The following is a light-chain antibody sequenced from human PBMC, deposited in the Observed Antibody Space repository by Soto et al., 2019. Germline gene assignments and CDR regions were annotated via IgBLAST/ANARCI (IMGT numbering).Light chain of an antibody. CDR3: SSYTISSTPVV. Sequence: QSALTQPASVSGSPGQSITISCTGTSSDVGGYNYVSWYQQHPGKAPKLMIYDVSNRPSGVSNRFSGSKSGNTASLTLSGLQAEDEADYYCSSYTISSTPVVFGGGTKLTVL. V-gene: IGLV2-14*01. CDR2: DVS. J-gene: IGLJ2*01. CDR1: SSDVGGYNY.